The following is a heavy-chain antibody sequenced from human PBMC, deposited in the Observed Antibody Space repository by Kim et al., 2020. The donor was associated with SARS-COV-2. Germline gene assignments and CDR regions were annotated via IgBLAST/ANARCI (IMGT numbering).Heavy chain of an antibody. J-gene: IGHJ6*02. CDR3: ARDRDTLSYYYYGMDV. Sequence: GGSLRLSCAASGFTFSSYTMNWVRQAPGKGLEWVSAISSSSSYIYYADSVKGRFTISRDNAKNSLYLQMNSLRAEDTAVYYCARDRDTLSYYYYGMDVWGQGTTVTVSS. CDR1: GFTFSSYT. V-gene: IGHV3-21*01. D-gene: IGHD5-18*01. CDR2: ISSSSSYI.